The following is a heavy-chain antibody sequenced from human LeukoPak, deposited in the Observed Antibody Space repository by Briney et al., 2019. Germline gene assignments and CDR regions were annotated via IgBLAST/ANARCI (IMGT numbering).Heavy chain of an antibody. D-gene: IGHD5-24*01. CDR1: GGTFSSYA. V-gene: IGHV1-69*13. J-gene: IGHJ4*02. CDR3: ARERTTDGYNYRRLIL. Sequence: SVKVSCEASGGTFSSYAISWVRQAPGQGLEWMGGIIPIFGTANYAQKFQGRVTITADESTSTAYMELSSLRSEDTAVYYCARERTTDGYNYRRLILWGQGTLVTVSS. CDR2: IIPIFGTA.